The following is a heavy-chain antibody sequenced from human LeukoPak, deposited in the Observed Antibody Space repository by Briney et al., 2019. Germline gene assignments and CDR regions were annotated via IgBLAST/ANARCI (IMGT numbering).Heavy chain of an antibody. CDR2: INHSGST. V-gene: IGHV4-34*01. CDR3: ARGLDYVPFDP. J-gene: IGHJ5*02. D-gene: IGHD4-17*01. CDR1: GGSFSGYY. Sequence: SETLSLTWAVYGGSFSGYYWSWIRQPPGKGLEWIGEINHSGSTNYNPSLKGRVTISVDTSKNQFSLKLSSVTAADTAVYYCARGLDYVPFDPWGQGTLVTVSS.